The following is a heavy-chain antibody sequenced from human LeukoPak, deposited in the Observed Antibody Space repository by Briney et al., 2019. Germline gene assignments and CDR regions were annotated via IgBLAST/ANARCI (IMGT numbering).Heavy chain of an antibody. V-gene: IGHV1-2*02. Sequence: ASLKVSCKASGYTFTGYYMHCVRQAPGQGLEWMGWINPNSGGTNYAQKFQGRVTMTRDTSISTAYMELSRLRSDDTAVYYCARSNYSGYGLVDYWGQGTLVTVSS. CDR1: GYTFTGYY. CDR3: ARSNYSGYGLVDY. CDR2: INPNSGGT. D-gene: IGHD5-12*01. J-gene: IGHJ4*02.